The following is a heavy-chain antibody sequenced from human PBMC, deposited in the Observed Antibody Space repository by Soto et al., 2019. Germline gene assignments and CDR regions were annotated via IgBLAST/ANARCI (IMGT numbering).Heavy chain of an antibody. J-gene: IGHJ3*02. CDR3: ARNAGRRYYDSSGFDI. V-gene: IGHV1-18*04. CDR1: GYTFTSYG. CDR2: ISAYNGNT. D-gene: IGHD3-22*01. Sequence: ASVKVSCKASGYTFTSYGISWVRQAPGQGLEWMGWISAYNGNTNYAQKLQGRVTMTTDTSTSTAYMELRSLRSDDTAVYYCARNAGRRYYDSSGFDIWGKGTMVTVS.